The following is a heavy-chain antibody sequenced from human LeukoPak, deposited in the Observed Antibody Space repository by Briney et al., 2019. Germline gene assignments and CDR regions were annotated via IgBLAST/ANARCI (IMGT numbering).Heavy chain of an antibody. J-gene: IGHJ4*02. Sequence: GGSLRLSCAASGFTFSGYSMNWVRQAPGKGLEWVSYISSSSSTIYYAGSVKGRFTISRDNAKNSLYLQMNSLRAEDTAVYYCARALMVRGVEFDYWGQGTLVTVSS. V-gene: IGHV3-48*04. CDR3: ARALMVRGVEFDY. CDR1: GFTFSGYS. CDR2: ISSSSSTI. D-gene: IGHD3-10*01.